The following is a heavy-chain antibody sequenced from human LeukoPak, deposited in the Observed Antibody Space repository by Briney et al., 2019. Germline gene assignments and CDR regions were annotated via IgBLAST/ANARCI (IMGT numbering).Heavy chain of an antibody. D-gene: IGHD4-11*01. CDR3: ARGPRPTGIFDY. Sequence: ASVKVSCKASGYTFTSDYMHWVRQAPGQGLEWMGKINPSGGSTSYAQKFQGRVTMTRDTSTSTVYMELSSLRSEDTAVYYCARGPRPTGIFDYWGQGTLVTVSS. CDR1: GYTFTSDY. V-gene: IGHV1-46*01. J-gene: IGHJ4*02. CDR2: INPSGGST.